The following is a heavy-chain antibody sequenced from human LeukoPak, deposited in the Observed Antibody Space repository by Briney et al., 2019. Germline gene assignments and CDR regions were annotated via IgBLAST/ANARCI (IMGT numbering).Heavy chain of an antibody. J-gene: IGHJ5*02. Sequence: PSETLSLTCTVSGGSISSYYWSWIRQPPGKGLEWIGYIYYSGSTNYNPSLKSRLTISVDTSKNQFSLKVTSVTAADTAVYYCARDGAAAGSWFDPWGQGTLVTVSS. V-gene: IGHV4-59*01. D-gene: IGHD6-13*01. CDR3: ARDGAAAGSWFDP. CDR2: IYYSGST. CDR1: GGSISSYY.